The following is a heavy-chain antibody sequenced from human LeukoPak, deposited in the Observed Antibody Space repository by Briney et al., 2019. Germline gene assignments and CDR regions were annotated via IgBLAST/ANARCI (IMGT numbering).Heavy chain of an antibody. D-gene: IGHD3-22*01. CDR2: IYTSGST. CDR1: GGSISSYY. J-gene: IGHJ4*02. CDR3: VGAPYYYDTSGQPREY. V-gene: IGHV4-4*07. Sequence: PSQTLSLTCTVSGGSISSYYWPWNRQPAGKGLEWIGRIYTSGSTNYNPSLQSLVTMSVDTSKNQFSLKLSSVTAADTAVYYCVGAPYYYDTSGQPREYWGQGTLVTVSS.